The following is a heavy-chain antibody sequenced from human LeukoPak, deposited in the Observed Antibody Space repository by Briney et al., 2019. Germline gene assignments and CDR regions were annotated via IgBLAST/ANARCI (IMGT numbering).Heavy chain of an antibody. CDR2: INPNSGGT. Sequence: ASVKVSCTASAYAFTGYFMHWDRQAPGQGLEWMGWINPNSGGTNYAQKFQGRVTMSRDASISTAYMDLSSLRSDDTAVSFCARAHSEDCSGRHCYAYFWGQGTLVTVSS. D-gene: IGHD2-15*01. CDR1: AYAFTGYF. CDR3: ARAHSEDCSGRHCYAYF. J-gene: IGHJ4*02. V-gene: IGHV1-2*02.